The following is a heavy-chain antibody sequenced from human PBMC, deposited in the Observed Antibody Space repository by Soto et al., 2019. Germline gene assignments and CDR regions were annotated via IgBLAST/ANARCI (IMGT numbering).Heavy chain of an antibody. D-gene: IGHD6-19*01. J-gene: IGHJ4*02. CDR3: ARAMGMAVGLPFAY. CDR1: GGTFTSYA. CDR2: ITPIFATA. V-gene: IGHV1-69*06. Sequence: SVKVSCKASGGTFTSYAISWVRQAPGQGLEWVGGITPIFATANYAQEFHGRVTITADKSTSTAYMELSSLRSEDTAVYYCARAMGMAVGLPFAYWGQGTLVTVSS.